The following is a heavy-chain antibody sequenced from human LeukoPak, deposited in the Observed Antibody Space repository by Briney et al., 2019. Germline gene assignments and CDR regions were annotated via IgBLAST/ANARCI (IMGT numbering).Heavy chain of an antibody. CDR1: GFTFSNYA. J-gene: IGHJ3*02. CDR3: ARREHSLGIALGDDAFDI. V-gene: IGHV3-7*01. Sequence: GGSLRLSCAASGFTFSNYAMSWVRQAPGKGLEWVANIKQDGSEKYYVDSVKGRFTISRDNAKNSLYLQMNSLRAEDTAVYYCARREHSLGIALGDDAFDIWGQGTMVTVSS. CDR2: IKQDGSEK. D-gene: IGHD7-27*01.